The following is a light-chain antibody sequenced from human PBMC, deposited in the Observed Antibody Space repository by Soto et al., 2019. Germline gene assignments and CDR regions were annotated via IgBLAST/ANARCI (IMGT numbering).Light chain of an antibody. CDR1: QSFRGL. Sequence: DIVMTQPPLSLPVTPGEPATLSCKARQSFRGLLAWYQQKPGQAPRLLIYDAYNRATGIPPRFSGSGSGTDFTLTISSLEPEDAAVYYCQQRHMWPITFGQGTRLEI. J-gene: IGKJ5*01. V-gene: IGKV3-11*01. CDR3: QQRHMWPIT. CDR2: DAY.